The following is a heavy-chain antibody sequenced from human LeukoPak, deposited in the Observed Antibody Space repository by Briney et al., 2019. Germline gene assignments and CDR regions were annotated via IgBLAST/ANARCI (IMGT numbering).Heavy chain of an antibody. CDR2: INAANGDT. V-gene: IGHV1-3*01. D-gene: IGHD6-13*01. J-gene: IGHJ3*02. CDR3: ARDPISSWDIFVAFGI. CDR1: GYTFTNYA. Sequence: ASVKVSCKASGYTFTNYAIHWVRQAPGQRLEWVGWINAANGDTKYSQKFQGRVTITRDTSASTAYMELSSLRSEDTAVYYCARDPISSWDIFVAFGIWGQGTMVTVSS.